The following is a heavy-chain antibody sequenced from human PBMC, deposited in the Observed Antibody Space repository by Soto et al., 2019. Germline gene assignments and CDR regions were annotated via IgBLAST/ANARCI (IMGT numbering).Heavy chain of an antibody. CDR1: GFIFSIYA. V-gene: IGHV3-64*04. D-gene: IGHD3-9*01. CDR3: ARAGTGYYLDY. J-gene: IGHJ4*02. CDR2: ISIDGSRT. Sequence: GGSLRLSCSGSGFIFSIYAIHWVRQAPGKGLEYVSFISIDGSRTHYADSVKGRFTISRDNAKNSLFLQINDLRAEDTAVYYCARAGTGYYLDYWGQGTLVTVSS.